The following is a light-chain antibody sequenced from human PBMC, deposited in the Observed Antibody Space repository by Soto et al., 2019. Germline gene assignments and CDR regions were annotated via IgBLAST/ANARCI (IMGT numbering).Light chain of an antibody. CDR1: QSISTY. CDR3: QQSNSDPT. V-gene: IGKV1-39*01. Sequence: DIQMTQSPSSLSASVGDRVTIACRAGQSISTYLNWYQQKPGKAPKLLIFAASSLRSGVPSRFSGSGSGTDFTLTINNLQLEDFATYYCQQSNSDPTFGGGTRVEIK. J-gene: IGKJ4*01. CDR2: AAS.